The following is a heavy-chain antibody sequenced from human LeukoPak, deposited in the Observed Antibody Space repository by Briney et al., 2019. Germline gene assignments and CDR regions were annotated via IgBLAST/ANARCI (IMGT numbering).Heavy chain of an antibody. CDR2: INPDSRGT. V-gene: IGHV1-2*02. J-gene: IGHJ4*02. CDR1: GYTFTDYY. CDR3: ARGMGSYDIVTGSNLDY. Sequence: GASVKVSCKASGYTFTDYYMHWVRQAPGQGLEWMGWINPDSRGTNYAQKFQGRVTMTRDTSISTAYMELSRLRSDDTAVYYCARGMGSYDIVTGSNLDYWGQGTLVTVSS. D-gene: IGHD3-9*01.